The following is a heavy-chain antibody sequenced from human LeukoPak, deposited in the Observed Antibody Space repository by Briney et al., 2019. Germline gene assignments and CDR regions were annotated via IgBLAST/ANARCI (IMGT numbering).Heavy chain of an antibody. Sequence: GGSLRLSCAASGFTFSSYAMSWVRQAPGKGLEWVSGISGSGGSTYYADSVKGRFTISRDNSKNTLYLQMNSLRAEDTAVYYCAKSSCGGDCYNFDYWGQGTLVTVSS. J-gene: IGHJ4*02. D-gene: IGHD2-21*02. CDR3: AKSSCGGDCYNFDY. V-gene: IGHV3-23*01. CDR2: ISGSGGST. CDR1: GFTFSSYA.